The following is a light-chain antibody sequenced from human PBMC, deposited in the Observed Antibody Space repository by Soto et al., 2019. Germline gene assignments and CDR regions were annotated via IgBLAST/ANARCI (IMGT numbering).Light chain of an antibody. J-gene: IGKJ4*01. V-gene: IGKV3D-20*02. CDR1: QPINNNY. Sequence: IVMTQSPRTLSLSPGERATLSCRASQPINNNYVAWYQQKPGQAPRLLIYDASNRATGIPPRFSGSGSGTDFTLTISSLEPEDFAVYYCQQRSTWPLTFGGGTTVEL. CDR2: DAS. CDR3: QQRSTWPLT.